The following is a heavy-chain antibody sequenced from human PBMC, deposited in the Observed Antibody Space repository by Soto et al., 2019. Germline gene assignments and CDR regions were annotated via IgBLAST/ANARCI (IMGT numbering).Heavy chain of an antibody. CDR2: ISWNSGRI. CDR3: TKARLWGGDGYNSYYYNDMDD. D-gene: IGHD3-16*01. Sequence: PGGSLRLSCAASGFTFDDYAMYWVRQVPGKGREWVSGISWNSGRIGYADSVKGRFTISRDNAKNSLYLQMNSLRPEDTALYYCTKARLWGGDGYNSYYYNDMDDWGQG. V-gene: IGHV3-9*01. J-gene: IGHJ6*02. CDR1: GFTFDDYA.